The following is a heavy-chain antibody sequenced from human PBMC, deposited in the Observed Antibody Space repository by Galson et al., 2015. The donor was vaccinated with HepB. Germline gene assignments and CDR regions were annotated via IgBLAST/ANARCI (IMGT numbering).Heavy chain of an antibody. D-gene: IGHD3/OR15-3a*01. CDR3: ARPYRPDECDFLIEY. CDR2: ICSDGTSE. V-gene: IGHV3-33*01. J-gene: IGHJ4*02. CDR1: GFTFSAYG. Sequence: SLRLSCAASGFTFSAYGMHWVRQAPGKGLEWVAVICSDGTSEYYADSVKGRFTISRYNSKNTLYLQLNSLRAEDTAVYYCARPYRPDECDFLIEYWGRGTLVTVSS.